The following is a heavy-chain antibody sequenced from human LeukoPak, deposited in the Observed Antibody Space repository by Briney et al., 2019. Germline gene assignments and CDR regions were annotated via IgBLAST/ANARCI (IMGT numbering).Heavy chain of an antibody. D-gene: IGHD3-3*01. CDR1: GGSFSGYY. CDR3: ARGPSRYYDFWSGYYSPFDY. Sequence: SETLSLTCAVYGGSFSGYYWSWIRQPPGKGLEWIGEINHSGSTNYNPSLTSRVTISVDTSKNQFSLKLSSVTAADTAVYYCARGPSRYYDFWSGYYSPFDYWGQGTLVTVSS. CDR2: INHSGST. V-gene: IGHV4-34*01. J-gene: IGHJ4*02.